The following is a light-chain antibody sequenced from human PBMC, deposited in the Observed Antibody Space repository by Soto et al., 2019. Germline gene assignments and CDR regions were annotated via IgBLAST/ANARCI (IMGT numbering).Light chain of an antibody. CDR3: QQYNNWPPWT. CDR2: GAS. V-gene: IGKV3-15*01. CDR1: QSVSSN. J-gene: IGKJ1*01. Sequence: EIVMTQSPATLSVSPGXRATLSRRASQSVSSNLAWYQQKPGQAPRLLIYGASTRATGIPARFSGSGSGTEFTLTISSLQSEDFAVYYCQQYNNWPPWTFGQGTKVDIK.